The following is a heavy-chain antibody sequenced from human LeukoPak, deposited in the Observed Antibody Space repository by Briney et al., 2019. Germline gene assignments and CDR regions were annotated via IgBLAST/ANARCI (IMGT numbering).Heavy chain of an antibody. Sequence: SVKVSCKASGGAFSSYAISWVRQAPGQGLEWMGRIIPILGIANYAQKFQGRVTITADKSTSTAYMELSSLRSEDTAVYYCAGDWEVVPAAMIYWFDPWGQGTLVTVSS. D-gene: IGHD2-2*01. CDR2: IIPILGIA. CDR3: AGDWEVVPAAMIYWFDP. V-gene: IGHV1-69*04. J-gene: IGHJ5*02. CDR1: GGAFSSYA.